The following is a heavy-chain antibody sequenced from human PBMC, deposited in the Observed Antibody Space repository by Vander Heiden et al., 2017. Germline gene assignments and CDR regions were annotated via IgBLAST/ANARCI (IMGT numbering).Heavy chain of an antibody. V-gene: IGHV3-23*01. CDR3: GKAGLVRGSNFHSDAFDM. Sequence: EVRLLESGGGLVQPGGSLRLSCAASGFPFGTYAMGWVRQTPGKGLEWVSTISGPGSATYYADSGRFTISRDNSENMVFLQMNSLGAEDTAVYYCGKAGLVRGSNFHSDAFDMWGQGTKVTVSS. CDR1: GFPFGTYA. CDR2: ISGPGSAT. D-gene: IGHD3-10*01. J-gene: IGHJ3*02.